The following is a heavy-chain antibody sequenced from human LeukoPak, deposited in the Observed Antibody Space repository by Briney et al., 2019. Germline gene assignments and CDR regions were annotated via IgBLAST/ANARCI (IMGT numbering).Heavy chain of an antibody. D-gene: IGHD3-3*01. CDR2: IIPIFGTA. V-gene: IGHV1-69*05. CDR3: ASRFGVVHSFDAFDI. CDR1: GGTFSSYA. J-gene: IGHJ3*02. Sequence: SVKVSCTASGGTFSSYAISWVRQAPGQGLEWMGGIIPIFGTANYAQKFQGRVTITTDESTSTAYMELSSLRSEDTAVYYCASRFGVVHSFDAFDIWGQGTMVTVSS.